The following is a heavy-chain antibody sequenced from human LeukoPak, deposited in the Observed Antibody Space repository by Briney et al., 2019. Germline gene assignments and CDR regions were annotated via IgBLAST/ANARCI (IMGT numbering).Heavy chain of an antibody. CDR2: IYYSGST. J-gene: IGHJ6*02. Sequence: SETLSLTCTVSGGSISSYYWCWIRQPPGKGLEWVGYIYYSGSTNYNPSLKSRVTISVDTSKNQFSLKLSSVTAADTAVYYCARDYYDSSGYFYGMDVWGQGTTVTVSS. V-gene: IGHV4-59*01. D-gene: IGHD3-22*01. CDR3: ARDYYDSSGYFYGMDV. CDR1: GGSISSYY.